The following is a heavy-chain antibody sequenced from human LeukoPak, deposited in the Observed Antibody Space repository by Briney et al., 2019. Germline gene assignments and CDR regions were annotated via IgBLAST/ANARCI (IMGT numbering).Heavy chain of an antibody. J-gene: IGHJ4*02. CDR1: GYTFAGYY. V-gene: IGHV1-2*02. Sequence: ASVKVSCKASGYTFAGYYMHWVRQAPGQGLEWMGWINPNSGGTSYAQKFQGRVTMTRDTSISTAYMELSRLRSDDTAVYYCARSHDYGDYRLDYWGQGTLVTVSS. CDR3: ARSHDYGDYRLDY. CDR2: INPNSGGT. D-gene: IGHD4-17*01.